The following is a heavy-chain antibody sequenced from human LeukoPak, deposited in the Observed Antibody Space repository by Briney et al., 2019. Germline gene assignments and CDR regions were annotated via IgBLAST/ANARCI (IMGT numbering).Heavy chain of an antibody. Sequence: PGGSLRLSCAASGFTFSSYGMHWVRQAPGKGLEWVAFIRYDGSNKYYADSVKGRFTISRDNSKNTLYLQMSSLRAEDTAVYYCAKDRTIFGVAPYAFDVWGQGTMVTVSS. V-gene: IGHV3-30*02. CDR1: GFTFSSYG. CDR3: AKDRTIFGVAPYAFDV. J-gene: IGHJ3*01. D-gene: IGHD3-3*01. CDR2: IRYDGSNK.